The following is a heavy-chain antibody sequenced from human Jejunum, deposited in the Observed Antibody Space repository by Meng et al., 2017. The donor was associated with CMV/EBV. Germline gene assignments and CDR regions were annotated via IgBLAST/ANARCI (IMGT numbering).Heavy chain of an antibody. J-gene: IGHJ4*02. CDR3: ARDGVSSVTDLDY. CDR1: GFTFADYY. D-gene: IGHD6-19*01. CDR2: INANSGDA. V-gene: IGHV1-2*02. Sequence: ASGFTFADYYLYWVRQAPGQGLEYMRWINANSGDAGCAKKFRGRVSMTRDTSISTIYMELGGLRPDDTAVYYCARDGVSSVTDLDYWGQGTLVTVSS.